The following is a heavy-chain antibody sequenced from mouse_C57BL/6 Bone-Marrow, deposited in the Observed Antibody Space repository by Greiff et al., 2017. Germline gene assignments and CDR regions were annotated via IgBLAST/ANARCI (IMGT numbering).Heavy chain of an antibody. CDR1: GFTFSSYA. V-gene: IGHV5-4*03. D-gene: IGHD1-1*01. Sequence: EVKLVESGGGLVKPGGSLKLSCAASGFTFSSYAMSWVRQTPEKRLEWVATISDGGSYTYYPDNVQGRFTISRDNAKNNLYLQMSHLKSEDTARYYCARGRGIYYYGSSPYYFDYWGQGTTLTVSS. CDR3: ARGRGIYYYGSSPYYFDY. J-gene: IGHJ2*01. CDR2: ISDGGSYT.